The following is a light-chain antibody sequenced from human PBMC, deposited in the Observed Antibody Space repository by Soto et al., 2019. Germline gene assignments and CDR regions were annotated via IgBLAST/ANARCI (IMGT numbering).Light chain of an antibody. CDR3: QQYGSFPIT. V-gene: IGKV3-20*01. J-gene: IGKJ5*01. Sequence: EIVLTQSPGTLSLSPGEIATLSFRASQSVSSSYLAWYQQKPGQAPRLLIYGASSRATGIPDRFSGSGSGTDFTLTSSRLEPEDFAVYYCQQYGSFPITFGQGTRLEIK. CDR2: GAS. CDR1: QSVSSSY.